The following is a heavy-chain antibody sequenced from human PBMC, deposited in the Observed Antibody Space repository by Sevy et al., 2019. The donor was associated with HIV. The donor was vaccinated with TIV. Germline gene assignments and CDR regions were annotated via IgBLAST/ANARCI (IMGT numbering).Heavy chain of an antibody. D-gene: IGHD2-8*01. CDR3: AKDLHPQGPVRCTNFDY. J-gene: IGHJ4*02. Sequence: GGSLRLSCAASALTFTRYAFHWVRQAPGKGPEWLGVISYEGSNIYYGPSVKGRFTISRDNSKNTLYLQMNDMRTEDTALYYCAKDLHPQGPVRCTNFDYWGRGTLVTVSS. V-gene: IGHV3-30*18. CDR2: ISYEGSNI. CDR1: ALTFTRYA.